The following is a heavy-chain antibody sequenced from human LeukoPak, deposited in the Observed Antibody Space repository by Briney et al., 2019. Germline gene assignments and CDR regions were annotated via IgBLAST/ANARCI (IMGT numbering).Heavy chain of an antibody. CDR3: ARPLLWWPQVGYFDY. CDR2: INPNSGGT. CDR1: GYTFTGYY. J-gene: IGHJ4*02. V-gene: IGHV1-2*02. D-gene: IGHD4/OR15-4a*01. Sequence: ASVNVSCKASGYTFTGYYMHWVRQAPGQGLEWMGWINPNSGGTNYAQKFQGRVTMTRDTSISTAYMELSRLRSDDTAVYYCARPLLWWPQVGYFDYWGQGTLVTVSS.